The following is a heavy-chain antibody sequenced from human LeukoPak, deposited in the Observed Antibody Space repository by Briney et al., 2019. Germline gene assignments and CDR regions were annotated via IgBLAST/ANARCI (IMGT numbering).Heavy chain of an antibody. J-gene: IGHJ4*02. CDR2: ISYDGNNN. CDR1: GFTFSNYG. D-gene: IGHD3-22*01. CDR3: ARDLLYYYDSSGYYPD. Sequence: PGGSLRLSCTASGFTFSNYGMHWVRQAPGKGLEWMATISYDGNNNYYTYSVKGRFTVSRDNSKNTLYLQMNSLRGEDTGVYYCARDLLYYYDSSGYYPDWGQGTLVTVSS. V-gene: IGHV3-30*03.